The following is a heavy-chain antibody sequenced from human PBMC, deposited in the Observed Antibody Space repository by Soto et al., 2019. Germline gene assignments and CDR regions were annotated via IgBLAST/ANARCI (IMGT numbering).Heavy chain of an antibody. Sequence: GASVKVSCKASGYTFTGYYMHWVRQAPGQGLEWMGWINPNSGGTNYAQKFQGWVTMTRDTSISTAYMELSRLRSDDTAVYYCARAVAANAFDIWGQGTMVPVSS. J-gene: IGHJ3*02. CDR1: GYTFTGYY. CDR2: INPNSGGT. D-gene: IGHD6-19*01. V-gene: IGHV1-2*04. CDR3: ARAVAANAFDI.